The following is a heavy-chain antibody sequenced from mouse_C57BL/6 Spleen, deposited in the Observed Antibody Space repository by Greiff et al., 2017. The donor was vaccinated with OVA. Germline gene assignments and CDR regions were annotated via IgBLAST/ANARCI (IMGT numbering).Heavy chain of an antibody. V-gene: IGHV1-39*01. CDR2: INPNYGTT. Sequence: EVQLHQSGPELVKPGASVKISCKASGYSFTDYYMSWVKQSNGKSLEWIGVINPNYGTTSYNQKFKGKATLTVDQASSPAYMQLNSLTSEDAAVYYCARQTTVLGDYWGQGTTLTVSS. CDR3: ARQTTVLGDY. CDR1: GYSFTDYY. J-gene: IGHJ2*01. D-gene: IGHD1-1*01.